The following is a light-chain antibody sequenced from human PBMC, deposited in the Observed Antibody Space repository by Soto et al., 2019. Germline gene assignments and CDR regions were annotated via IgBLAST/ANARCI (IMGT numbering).Light chain of an antibody. CDR2: EVS. Sequence: QSALTQPASVSGSPGQSITISCTGSSSDVGGYNYVSWYQQHPGKAPKLMIYEVSNRPSGISNRFSGSKSGNTASLTLSGLQAEAEADYYFSSYPSSSTVVFGGGTKLTVL. J-gene: IGLJ2*01. CDR1: SSDVGGYNY. V-gene: IGLV2-14*01. CDR3: SSYPSSSTVV.